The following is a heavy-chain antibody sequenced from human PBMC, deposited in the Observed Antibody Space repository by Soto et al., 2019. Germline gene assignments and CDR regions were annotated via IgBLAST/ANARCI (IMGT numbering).Heavy chain of an antibody. CDR2: ISYDGSNK. V-gene: IGHV3-30-3*01. Sequence: QVQLVESGGGVVQPGRSLRLSCGASGFTFSTHAMHWVRQAPGKGLEWVAVISYDGSNKYYADSVKGRFTISRDNSKNTLYLQMNSLRAEDTAVYYCARDRFASSWSYFDYWGQGTLVTVSS. CDR1: GFTFSTHA. CDR3: ARDRFASSWSYFDY. J-gene: IGHJ4*02. D-gene: IGHD6-13*01.